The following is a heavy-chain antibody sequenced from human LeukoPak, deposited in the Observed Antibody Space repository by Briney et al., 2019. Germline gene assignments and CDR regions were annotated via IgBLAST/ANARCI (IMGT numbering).Heavy chain of an antibody. D-gene: IGHD5-18*01. V-gene: IGHV3-30*02. Sequence: PGGSLRLSCAASGFTFSSYGMHWVRQAPGKGLEWVAFVRYDGSNKYYADSVKGRFTISRDNAKTSLYLQMNSLRAEDTAVYYCARGLSGVTGYTYGRGIDYWGQGTLVTVSS. CDR3: ARGLSGVTGYTYGRGIDY. J-gene: IGHJ4*02. CDR2: VRYDGSNK. CDR1: GFTFSSYG.